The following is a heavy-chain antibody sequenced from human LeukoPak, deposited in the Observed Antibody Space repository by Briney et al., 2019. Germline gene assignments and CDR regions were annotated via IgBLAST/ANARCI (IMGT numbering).Heavy chain of an antibody. J-gene: IGHJ4*02. CDR1: GFSFSSCA. CDR3: AKVKKYSYYYGSGMASPFDY. D-gene: IGHD3-10*01. Sequence: GGSLRLSCAASGFSFSSCAMGWVRQAPGKGPDWVSSISGGADSTYYADSVKGRFTISRDNSKNTLYLQINSLRVEDTAIYYCAKVKKYSYYYGSGMASPFDYWGQGTLVTVPS. V-gene: IGHV3-23*01. CDR2: ISGGADST.